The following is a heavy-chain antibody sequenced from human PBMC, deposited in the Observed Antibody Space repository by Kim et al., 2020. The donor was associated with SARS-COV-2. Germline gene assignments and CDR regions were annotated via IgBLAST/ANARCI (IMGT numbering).Heavy chain of an antibody. D-gene: IGHD5-12*01. J-gene: IGHJ3*02. CDR2: K. Sequence: KYYAESVKGRFTISRHNSKSTVYLQVNSLRGEDSAVYFCARGHSGSTSFDIWGQGTMVTVSS. V-gene: IGHV3-33*01. CDR3: ARGHSGSTSFDI.